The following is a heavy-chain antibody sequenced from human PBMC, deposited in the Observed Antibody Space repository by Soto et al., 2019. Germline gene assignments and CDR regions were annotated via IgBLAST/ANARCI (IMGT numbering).Heavy chain of an antibody. CDR3: ASRNSGSYGLFDY. J-gene: IGHJ4*02. Sequence: GGSLRLSCAASGFTFSSYAMSWVRQAPGKGLEWVSAISGSGGSTYYADSVKGRFTISRDNSKNTLYLQMNSLRAEDTAVYYCASRNSGSYGLFDYWGQGTLVTVSS. V-gene: IGHV3-23*01. D-gene: IGHD1-26*01. CDR1: GFTFSSYA. CDR2: ISGSGGST.